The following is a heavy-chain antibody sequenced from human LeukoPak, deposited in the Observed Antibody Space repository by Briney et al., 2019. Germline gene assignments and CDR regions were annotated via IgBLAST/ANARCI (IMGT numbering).Heavy chain of an antibody. V-gene: IGHV3-21*01. CDR3: ARDGIAAAGTVDY. J-gene: IGHJ4*02. Sequence: PGGSLRLSCAASGFTFSSYTMNWVRQAPGKGLEWVSSLSSGSTYIYYADSVKGRFTISRDNAKNSLYLQMNSLRAEDTAVYYCARDGIAAAGTVDYWGQGTLVTVSS. CDR1: GFTFSSYT. CDR2: LSSGSTYI. D-gene: IGHD6-13*01.